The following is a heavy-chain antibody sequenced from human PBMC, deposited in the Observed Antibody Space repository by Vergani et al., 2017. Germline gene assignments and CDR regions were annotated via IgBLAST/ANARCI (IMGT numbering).Heavy chain of an antibody. J-gene: IGHJ4*02. CDR3: ARSGGYYYDSSGYYYGY. D-gene: IGHD3-22*01. CDR1: GGTFSSYA. V-gene: IGHV1-69*01. Sequence: QVQLVQSGAEVKKPGSSVKVSCKASGGTFSSYAISWVRQAPGQGLEWMGGIIPIFGTANYAQKFQGSVTITADESTSTAYMELSSLRSEDTAVYYCARSGGYYYDSSGYYYGYWGQGTLVTVSS. CDR2: IIPIFGTA.